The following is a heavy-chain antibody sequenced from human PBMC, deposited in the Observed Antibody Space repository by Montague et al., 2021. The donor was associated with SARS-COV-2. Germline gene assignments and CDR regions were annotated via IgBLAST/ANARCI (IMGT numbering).Heavy chain of an antibody. V-gene: IGHV4-31*03. J-gene: IGHJ3*02. Sequence: TLSLTCTVSGGSISSGGYDWSWIREHPGKGLEWIGYIYYSGSTYYNPSLKSRVTISVDTSKNQFSLKLSSVTAADTAVHYCARAATITMIVVVIDAFDIWGQGTMVTVSS. CDR2: IYYSGST. CDR3: ARAATITMIVVVIDAFDI. D-gene: IGHD3-22*01. CDR1: GGSISSGGYD.